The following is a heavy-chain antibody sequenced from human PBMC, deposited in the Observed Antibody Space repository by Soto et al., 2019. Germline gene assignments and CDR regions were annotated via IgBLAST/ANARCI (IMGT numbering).Heavy chain of an antibody. V-gene: IGHV3-15*01. J-gene: IGHJ1*01. CDR3: TTGVAAEEYFQH. CDR1: GFTFSNAW. CDR2: IKRKTDGGTT. Sequence: GGSLRLSCAASGFTFSNAWMSWVRQAPGKGLEWVGRIKRKTDGGTTDYAAPVKGRFTISRDDSKNTLYLQMNSLKTEDTAVYYCTTGVAAEEYFQHWGQGTLVTVSS. D-gene: IGHD2-15*01.